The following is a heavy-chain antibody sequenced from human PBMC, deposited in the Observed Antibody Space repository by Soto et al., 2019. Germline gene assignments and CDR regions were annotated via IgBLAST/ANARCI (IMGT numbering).Heavy chain of an antibody. D-gene: IGHD6-19*01. V-gene: IGHV3-33*01. CDR3: ARAEVGWYGYYYGMDV. Sequence: GGSLRLSCAASGFTFSSYGIHWVRQAPGKGLEWVAVIWYDGSNKYYADSVKGRFTISRDNSKNTLYLQMNSLRAEDTAVYYCARAEVGWYGYYYGMDVWGQGTTVTVSS. CDR2: IWYDGSNK. J-gene: IGHJ6*02. CDR1: GFTFSSYG.